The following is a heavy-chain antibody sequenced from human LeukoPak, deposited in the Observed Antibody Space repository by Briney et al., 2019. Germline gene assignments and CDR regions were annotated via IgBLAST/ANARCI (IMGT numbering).Heavy chain of an antibody. J-gene: IGHJ6*03. V-gene: IGHV4-59*01. CDR3: ARVSYYYDSSGYPGYYYYYMDV. CDR2: IYYRGST. D-gene: IGHD3-22*01. CDR1: GGSISSYY. Sequence: PSETLSLTCTVSGGSISSYYWSWIRQPPGKGLEWIGYIYYRGSTNYNPSLKSRVTISVDTSKNQFSLKLSSVTAADTAVYYCARVSYYYDSSGYPGYYYYYMDVWGKGTTVTVSS.